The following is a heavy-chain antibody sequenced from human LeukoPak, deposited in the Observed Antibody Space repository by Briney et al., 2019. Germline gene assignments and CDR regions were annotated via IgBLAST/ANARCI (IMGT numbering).Heavy chain of an antibody. CDR2: IYSGGDT. V-gene: IGHV3-53*01. CDR1: GFTIRRSY. D-gene: IGHD1-26*01. CDR3: ARDPPEWEHAIDI. Sequence: PGGSLRLSCATTGFTIRRSYMSWVRQAAGKGLEWVSVIYSGGDTIHADSVKGRFSISRDSSNVYLQMNSLRAEDTAVYYCARDPPEWEHAIDIWGQGTTVTVSS. J-gene: IGHJ3*02.